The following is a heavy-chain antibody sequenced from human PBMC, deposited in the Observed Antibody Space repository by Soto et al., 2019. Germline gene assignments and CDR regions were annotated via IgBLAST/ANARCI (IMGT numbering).Heavy chain of an antibody. CDR1: GFTFSRFE. CDR2: ISSSGSTA. D-gene: IGHD3-10*01. V-gene: IGHV3-48*03. J-gene: IGHJ4*02. Sequence: QSGGSLRLSCAASGFTFSRFELHWVRQAPGKGLEWISYISSSGSTAYYASSVEGRFTISRDNANNSVYLQMDSLRAEDTALYYCTIAAWFPYLSFYWGQGALVTVSS. CDR3: TIAAWFPYLSFY.